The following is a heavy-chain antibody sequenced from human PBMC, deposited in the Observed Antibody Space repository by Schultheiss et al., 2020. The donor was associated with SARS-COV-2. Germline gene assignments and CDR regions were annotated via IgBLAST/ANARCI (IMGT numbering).Heavy chain of an antibody. CDR1: GGSFSGYY. Sequence: SETLSLTCAVYGGSFSGYYWSWIRQPPGKGLEWIGYIYYSGSTYYNPSLKSRVTISVDTSKNQFSLKLSSVTAADTAVYYCARDPGISYGMDVWGQGTTVTVSS. CDR2: IYYSGST. J-gene: IGHJ6*02. CDR3: ARDPGISYGMDV. V-gene: IGHV4-34*09.